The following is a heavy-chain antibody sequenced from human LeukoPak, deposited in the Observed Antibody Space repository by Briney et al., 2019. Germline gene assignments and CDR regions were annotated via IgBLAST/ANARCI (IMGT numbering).Heavy chain of an antibody. CDR3: ARDHALGYFDI. V-gene: IGHV4-59*01. CDR1: GGSISYSH. Sequence: SGTLSLTCTVSGGSISYSHWTWIRQPPGKGLEWIGYIDNSGSTTYNTSLNSRVTMSVDTSENKITLRLTSVTAADTAFYYCARDHALGYFDIWGQGTRVTVSS. D-gene: IGHD7-27*01. J-gene: IGHJ3*02. CDR2: IDNSGST.